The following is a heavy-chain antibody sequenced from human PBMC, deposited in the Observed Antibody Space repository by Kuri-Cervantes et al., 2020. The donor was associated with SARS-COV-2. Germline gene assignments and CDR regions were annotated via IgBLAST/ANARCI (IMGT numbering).Heavy chain of an antibody. J-gene: IGHJ3*02. CDR2: IYYSGST. CDR3: ACLGGYSSSWYQMEAFDI. V-gene: IGHV4-38-2*01. CDR1: GYSISSGYY. Sequence: SETLSLTCAVSGYSISSGYYWGWIRQPPGKGLEWIGSIYYSGSTYYSPSLKSRVTISVDTSKNQFSLKLSSVTAADTAVYYCACLGGYSSSWYQMEAFDIWGQGTMVTVSS. D-gene: IGHD6-13*01.